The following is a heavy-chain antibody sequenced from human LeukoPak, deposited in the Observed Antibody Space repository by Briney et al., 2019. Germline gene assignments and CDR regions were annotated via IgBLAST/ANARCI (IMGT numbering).Heavy chain of an antibody. V-gene: IGHV4-34*01. D-gene: IGHD3-3*01. CDR1: GGSFSGYY. J-gene: IGHJ5*02. Sequence: SETLSLTCAVYGGSFSGYYWSWIRQPPGKGLEWIGEINHSGSTNYNPSLKSRVTISVDTSKNQFSLELSSVTAADTAVYYCARASITIFGARDWFDPWGQGTLVTVSS. CDR2: INHSGST. CDR3: ARASITIFGARDWFDP.